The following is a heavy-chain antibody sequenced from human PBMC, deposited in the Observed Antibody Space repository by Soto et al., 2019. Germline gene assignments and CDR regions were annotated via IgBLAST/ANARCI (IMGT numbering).Heavy chain of an antibody. J-gene: IGHJ5*02. V-gene: IGHV4-34*01. CDR1: VGSFSGYY. D-gene: IGHD6-13*01. Sequence: SETLSLTCAVYVGSFSGYYWSWIRQPPGKGLEWIGEINHSGSTNYNPSLKSRVTISVDTSKNQFSLKLSSVTAADTAVYYCASVYSSSWTVNWFDPWGQGTLVTVSS. CDR2: INHSGST. CDR3: ASVYSSSWTVNWFDP.